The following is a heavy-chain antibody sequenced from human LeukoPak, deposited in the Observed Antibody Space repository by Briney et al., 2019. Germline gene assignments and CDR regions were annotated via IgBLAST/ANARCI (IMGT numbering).Heavy chain of an antibody. J-gene: IGHJ4*02. V-gene: IGHV3-21*01. CDR2: ISTTSDYI. D-gene: IGHD6-13*01. CDR3: ARGGIYSQGFDY. CDR1: RFTFSSYS. Sequence: GGSLRLSCAASRFTFSSYSMNWVRQAPGKGLEWVSSISTTSDYILYADSLKGRLAISRDNGKNSLYLQMNSLRAEDTAVYYCARGGIYSQGFDYWGQGSLVTVSS.